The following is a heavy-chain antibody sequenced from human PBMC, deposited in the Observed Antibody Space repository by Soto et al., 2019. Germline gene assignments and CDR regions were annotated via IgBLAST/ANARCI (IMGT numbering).Heavy chain of an antibody. CDR1: GYTFTRYG. CDR3: ARDQSGVGVTVAGAGYFGMDV. V-gene: IGHV1-3*01. CDR2: INGDNGNT. J-gene: IGHJ6*02. D-gene: IGHD2-15*01. Sequence: ASVKVSCKASGYTFTRYGMHWVRQAPGQRLEWMGWINGDNGNTKYSQKFQGRVTITRDTSASTVYMYLSSLRSEDTTVYYCARDQSGVGVTVAGAGYFGMDVWGQGTTVTVS.